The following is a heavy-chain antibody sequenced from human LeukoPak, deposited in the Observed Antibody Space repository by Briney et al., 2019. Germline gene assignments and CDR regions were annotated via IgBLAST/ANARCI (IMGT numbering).Heavy chain of an antibody. D-gene: IGHD2-2*03. V-gene: IGHV1-69*05. CDR1: GGTFSSYA. Sequence: SVKVSCKASGGTFSSYAISWVRQAPGQGLEWMGGIIPIFGTANYAQKFQGRVTITTDESTSTAYMELSSLRSEDTAVYYCATAMDNEDNWLDPWGQGTLVTVSS. J-gene: IGHJ5*02. CDR2: IIPIFGTA. CDR3: ATAMDNEDNWLDP.